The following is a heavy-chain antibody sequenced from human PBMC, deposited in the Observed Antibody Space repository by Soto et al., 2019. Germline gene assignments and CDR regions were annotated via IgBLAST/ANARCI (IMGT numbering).Heavy chain of an antibody. V-gene: IGHV3-9*01. CDR1: GFTFDDYA. J-gene: IGHJ6*02. CDR2: ISWNSGSI. D-gene: IGHD6-19*01. CDR3: AKDPYSSGWLDYYYYGMDV. Sequence: GGSLRLSCAASGFTFDDYAMHWVRQAPGKGLEWVSGISWNSGSIGYADSVKGRFTISRDNAKNSLYLQMNSLRAEDTALYYCAKDPYSSGWLDYYYYGMDVWGQGTTVTVSS.